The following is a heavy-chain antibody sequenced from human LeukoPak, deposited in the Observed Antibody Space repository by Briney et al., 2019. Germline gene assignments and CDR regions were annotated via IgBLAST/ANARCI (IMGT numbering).Heavy chain of an antibody. J-gene: IGHJ3*02. V-gene: IGHV4-61*01. CDR2: IYYSGST. CDR3: ASRYSSGWYKNAFDI. Sequence: PSETLSLTCTVSTYSISSGYYWSWIRQPPGKGLEWIGYIYYSGSTNYNPSLKSRVTISVDTSKNQFSLKLSSVTAADTAVYYCASRYSSGWYKNAFDIWGQGTMVTVSS. D-gene: IGHD6-19*01. CDR1: TYSISSGYY.